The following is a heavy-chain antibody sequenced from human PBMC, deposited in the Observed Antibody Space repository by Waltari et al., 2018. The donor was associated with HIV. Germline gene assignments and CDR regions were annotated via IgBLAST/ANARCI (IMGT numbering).Heavy chain of an antibody. CDR1: GFTFSNYA. CDR2: ISYDGSNK. V-gene: IGHV3-30-3*01. J-gene: IGHJ4*02. D-gene: IGHD6-19*01. Sequence: QVQVVESGGGVVQPGTSLRISCAASGFTFSNYAMHWVRQAPGKGLEWVAVISYDGSNKYYADSVKGRFTISRDNSKNTLSLQMNSLRVEDTAVYYCARVGAQQWLIPDFDYWGQGTLVTVSS. CDR3: ARVGAQQWLIPDFDY.